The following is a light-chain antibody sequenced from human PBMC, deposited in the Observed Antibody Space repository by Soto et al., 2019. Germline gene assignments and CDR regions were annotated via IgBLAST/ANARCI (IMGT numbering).Light chain of an antibody. Sequence: EVVMTQSPTTLSVSPGGRVTLSCRASQSVGSDLAWYQKKPGQAPRLLIYGASTRATGIPARFSGSGSGTEFTLTISSLQSEDLGVYYCHQYDDWPPGGTFGQGTKVEIK. CDR3: HQYDDWPPGGT. V-gene: IGKV3-15*01. J-gene: IGKJ1*01. CDR1: QSVGSD. CDR2: GAS.